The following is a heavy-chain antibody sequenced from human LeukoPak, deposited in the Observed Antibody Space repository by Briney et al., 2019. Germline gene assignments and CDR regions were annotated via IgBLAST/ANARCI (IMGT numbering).Heavy chain of an antibody. D-gene: IGHD7-27*01. J-gene: IGHJ4*02. Sequence: ASVKVSCKASGYTFTSYDINWVRQATGQGLEWMGWINAGNGNTKYSQKFQGRVTITRDTSASTAYMELSSLRSEDTAVYYCARALSGDFSYFDYWGQGTLVTVSS. CDR1: GYTFTSYD. CDR2: INAGNGNT. V-gene: IGHV1-3*01. CDR3: ARALSGDFSYFDY.